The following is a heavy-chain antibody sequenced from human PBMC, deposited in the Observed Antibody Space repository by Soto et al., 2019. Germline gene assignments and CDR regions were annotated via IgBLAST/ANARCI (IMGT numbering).Heavy chain of an antibody. CDR2: INPNSGGT. J-gene: IGHJ5*02. CDR1: GYTFTGYY. Sequence: ASVKVSCKASGYTFTGYYMHWVRQAPGQGLKWMGWINPNSGGTNYAQKFQGRVTMTRDTSISTAYMELSRLRSDDTAVYYCARRLGSGYFNWFDPWGQGTLVTVSS. D-gene: IGHD3-22*01. V-gene: IGHV1-2*02. CDR3: ARRLGSGYFNWFDP.